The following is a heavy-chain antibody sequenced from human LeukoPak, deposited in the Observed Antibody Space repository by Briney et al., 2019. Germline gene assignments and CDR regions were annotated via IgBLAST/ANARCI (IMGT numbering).Heavy chain of an antibody. D-gene: IGHD5-18*01. CDR2: IRYDGSKK. CDR1: GFTFSNYG. Sequence: PGRSPRLSCAASGFTFSNYGMHWVRQAPGKGLEWVALIRYDGSKKDYADSVKGRFTISRDNSKNTLHLQMNSLRAEDTAVYYCARTGDTERFDYWGQGTLVTVSS. CDR3: ARTGDTERFDY. J-gene: IGHJ4*02. V-gene: IGHV3-33*01.